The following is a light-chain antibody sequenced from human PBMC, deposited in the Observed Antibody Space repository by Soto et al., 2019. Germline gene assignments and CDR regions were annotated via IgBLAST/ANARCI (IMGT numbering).Light chain of an antibody. CDR1: SSDIGVYNY. Sequence: QSVLTQPASVSGSLGQSITIPCTGTSSDIGVYNYVAWYQHHPGKAPKLMLYEVSVRPSGVSNRFSGSKSGNTASLTISGLHAEDEADYYCTSSSSTVVVFGGGTKVTVL. CDR3: TSSSSTVVV. J-gene: IGLJ2*01. CDR2: EVS. V-gene: IGLV2-14*01.